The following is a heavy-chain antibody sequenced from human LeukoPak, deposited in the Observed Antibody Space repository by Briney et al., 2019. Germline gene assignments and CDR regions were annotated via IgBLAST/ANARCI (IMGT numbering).Heavy chain of an antibody. D-gene: IGHD1-26*01. CDR3: AQRQGPMSGTYDYFDP. J-gene: IGHJ5*02. Sequence: SETLCLTCTASGVSISGYYWTWIRQPPGQGLEWIAYIHSNGYTNYNPSLMSRVTISVDPSKNQFSLTVTPVTAADTAIYYCAQRQGPMSGTYDYFDPWGQGALVTVSS. V-gene: IGHV4-4*09. CDR1: GVSISGYY. CDR2: IHSNGYT.